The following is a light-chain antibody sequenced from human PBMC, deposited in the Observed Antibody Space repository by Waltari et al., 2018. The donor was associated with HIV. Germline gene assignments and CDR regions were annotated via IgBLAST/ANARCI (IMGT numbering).Light chain of an antibody. CDR2: MNK. Sequence: QSVLTQPPSASGTPGQRVTISCSGSSSNIGSNYVYWYQQLPGTDPKLLIYMNKQRPSGVPDRFAGSKSGTSASLAISGLRSEDEADYYCAAWDASLSAWVFGGGTKLTVL. CDR1: SSNIGSNY. CDR3: AAWDASLSAWV. V-gene: IGLV1-47*01. J-gene: IGLJ3*02.